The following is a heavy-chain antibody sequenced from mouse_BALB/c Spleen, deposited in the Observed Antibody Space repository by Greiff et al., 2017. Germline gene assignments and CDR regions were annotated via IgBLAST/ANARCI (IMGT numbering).Heavy chain of an antibody. J-gene: IGHJ4*01. CDR3: ARSGGNYGGYYAMDY. CDR2: ISSGSSTI. V-gene: IGHV5-17*02. Sequence: RVESGGGLVQPGGSRKLSCAASGFTFSSFGMHWVRQAPEKGLEWVAYISSGSSTIYYADTVKGRFTISRDNPKNTLFLQMTSLRSEDTAMYYCARSGGNYGGYYAMDYWGQGTSVTVSS. D-gene: IGHD2-1*01. CDR1: GFTFSSFG.